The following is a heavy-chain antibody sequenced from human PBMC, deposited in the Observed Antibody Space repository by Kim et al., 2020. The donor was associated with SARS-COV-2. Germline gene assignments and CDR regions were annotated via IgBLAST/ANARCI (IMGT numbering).Heavy chain of an antibody. CDR2: I. V-gene: IGHV3-48*03. D-gene: IGHD2-21*01. CDR3: AREGGAYFVDY. J-gene: IGHJ4*02. Sequence: IYYADSGKGRFHISRDNAKNSLYLQMNSLRAEDTAVYYCAREGGAYFVDYWGQGTLVTVSS.